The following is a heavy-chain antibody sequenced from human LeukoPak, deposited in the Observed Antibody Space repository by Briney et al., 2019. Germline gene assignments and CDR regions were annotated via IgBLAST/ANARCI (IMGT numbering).Heavy chain of an antibody. D-gene: IGHD1-26*01. CDR3: ATFSGSRAPFDY. J-gene: IGHJ4*02. Sequence: PGTSLRLSCAASGFTVSSNYMSWVRQAPGKGLEWVSVIYSGGSTYYADSVKGRFTISRDNSKNTLYLQMNSLRAEDTAVYYCATFSGSRAPFDYWGQGTLVTVSS. CDR1: GFTVSSNY. V-gene: IGHV3-66*01. CDR2: IYSGGST.